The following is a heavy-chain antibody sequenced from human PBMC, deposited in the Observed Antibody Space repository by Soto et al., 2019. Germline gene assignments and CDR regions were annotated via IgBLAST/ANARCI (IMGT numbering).Heavy chain of an antibody. CDR1: GYTFTSYG. CDR3: ERDSFTHHAMVRWAGDI. Sequence: VQLVQSGAEVKRPGASVKVSCRASGYTFTSYGISWVRQATGQGLEWMGWISAYNGDTKLSQKFEARGSMTTDTSTKTAYMELRSLRSDDTADYYCERDSFTHHAMVRWAGDIWGQGTMVTVSS. D-gene: IGHD5-18*01. CDR2: ISAYNGDT. J-gene: IGHJ3*02. V-gene: IGHV1-18*01.